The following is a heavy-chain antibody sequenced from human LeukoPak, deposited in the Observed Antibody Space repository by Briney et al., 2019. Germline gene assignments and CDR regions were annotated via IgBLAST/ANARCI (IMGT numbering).Heavy chain of an antibody. V-gene: IGHV3-9*03. J-gene: IGHJ4*02. CDR3: AKAGVRDSSGWYYFDY. CDR2: ISWNSGSI. D-gene: IGHD6-19*01. CDR1: GFTFDDYA. Sequence: GRSLRLYCAASGFTFDDYAMHWVRQAPGKGLEWVSGISWNSGSIGYADSVKGRFTISRDNAKNSLYLHMNSLRAEDMALYYCAKAGVRDSSGWYYFDYWGQGTLVTVSS.